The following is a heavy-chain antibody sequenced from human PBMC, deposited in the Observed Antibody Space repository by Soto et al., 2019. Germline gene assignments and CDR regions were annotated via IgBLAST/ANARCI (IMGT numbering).Heavy chain of an antibody. CDR2: IKSKTDGGTT. J-gene: IGHJ4*02. CDR3: TTGNGGSYWDY. CDR1: GFTFSNAW. D-gene: IGHD1-26*01. V-gene: IGHV3-15*01. Sequence: TGGSLRLSCAASGFTFSNAWMSWVRQAPGKGLEWVGRIKSKTDGGTTDYAAPVKGRFTISRDDSKNTLYLQMNSLKTEDTAVYYCTTGNGGSYWDYWGQGTLVTVSS.